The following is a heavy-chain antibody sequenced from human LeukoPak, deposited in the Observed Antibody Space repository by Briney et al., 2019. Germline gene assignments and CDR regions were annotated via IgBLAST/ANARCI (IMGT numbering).Heavy chain of an antibody. V-gene: IGHV4-59*01. D-gene: IGHD4-23*01. CDR1: GGSFSGYY. J-gene: IGHJ3*02. CDR3: ARPKTPARWSDAFDI. CDR2: IYYIGST. Sequence: PSETLSLTCAVYGGSFSGYYWSWIRQPPGKGLEWIGYIYYIGSTNYNPSLKSRVTISVDTSKNQFSLKLSSVTAADTAVYYCARPKTPARWSDAFDIWGQGTMVTVSS.